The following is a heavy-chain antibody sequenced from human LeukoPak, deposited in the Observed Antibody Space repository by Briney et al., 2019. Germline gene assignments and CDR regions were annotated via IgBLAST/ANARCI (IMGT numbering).Heavy chain of an antibody. CDR2: ISYDGSKK. Sequence: PGRSLRLSCAASGFSFSSYAMHWVRQAPGKGLEWVAVISYDGSKKFYADAVKGRFTISRDNSKNTLDLQMNSLRAEDTAVYYCAVNYDSSGYIDYWGQGSLVTVSS. CDR1: GFSFSSYA. V-gene: IGHV3-30-3*01. D-gene: IGHD3-22*01. J-gene: IGHJ4*02. CDR3: AVNYDSSGYIDY.